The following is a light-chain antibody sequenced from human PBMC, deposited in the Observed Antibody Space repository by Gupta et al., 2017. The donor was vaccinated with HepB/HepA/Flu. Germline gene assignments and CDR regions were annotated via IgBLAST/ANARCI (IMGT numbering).Light chain of an antibody. CDR3: QQYSSAPRT. Sequence: EFVLTQSPGTLSLSPEERDSLSCRASRSVIGNYLAWYQQRPGQAPRLLIHGASSRVPGIPDRFTGSGSGADFTLTISRLEPEDFAVYFCQQYSSAPRTFGGGTKVEI. CDR1: RSVIGNY. V-gene: IGKV3-20*01. J-gene: IGKJ4*02. CDR2: GAS.